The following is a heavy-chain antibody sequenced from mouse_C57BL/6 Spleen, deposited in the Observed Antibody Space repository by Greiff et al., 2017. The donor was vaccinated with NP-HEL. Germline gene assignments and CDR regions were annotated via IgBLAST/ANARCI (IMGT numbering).Heavy chain of an antibody. Sequence: VQLQQSGAELVKPGASVKISCKASGYTFTDYYINWVKQRPGQGLEWIGKIGPGSGSTYYNEKFKGKAPLTADKSSSTAYIQHSSLTSEDAAVDFGVYYDGSSYEDMEYWGQGASVTVST. CDR2: IGPGSGST. CDR1: GYTFTDYY. CDR3: VYYDGSSYEDMEY. D-gene: IGHD1-1*01. J-gene: IGHJ4*01. V-gene: IGHV1-77*01.